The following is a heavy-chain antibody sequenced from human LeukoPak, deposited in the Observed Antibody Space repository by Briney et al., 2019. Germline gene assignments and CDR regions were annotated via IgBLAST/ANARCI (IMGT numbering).Heavy chain of an antibody. CDR3: ARDQAGLYDFWGGEDYYMDV. CDR2: IYYSGST. CDR1: GGSISSGGYY. V-gene: IGHV4-31*03. D-gene: IGHD3-3*01. J-gene: IGHJ6*03. Sequence: PSETLSLTCTVSGGSISSGGYYWSWIRQHPGKGLEWIGYIYYSGSTYYNPSLKSRVTMSVDTSKNQFSLKLSSVTAADTAVYYCARDQAGLYDFWGGEDYYMDVWGKGTTVTVSS.